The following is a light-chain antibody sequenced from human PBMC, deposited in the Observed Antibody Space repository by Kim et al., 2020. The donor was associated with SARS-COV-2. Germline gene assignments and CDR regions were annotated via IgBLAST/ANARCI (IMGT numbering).Light chain of an antibody. CDR1: RRFNNS. J-gene: IGKJ1*01. V-gene: IGKV3-15*01. CDR2: GES. CDR3: QQYNNWPET. Sequence: VPRGQRSTLPCRARRRFNNSLAWYQQKPGQPTRLLIYGESTRATGSPARFSGSGSRTEFTLTISSLQSEDFAVYYCQQYNNWPETFGQGTKVDIK.